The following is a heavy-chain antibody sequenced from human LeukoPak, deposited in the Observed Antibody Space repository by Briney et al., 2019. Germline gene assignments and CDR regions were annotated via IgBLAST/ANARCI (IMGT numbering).Heavy chain of an antibody. V-gene: IGHV1-2*02. D-gene: IGHD6-19*01. Sequence: ASVKVSCKASGGTFSSYAISWVRQAPGQGLEWMGWINPNSGGTNYAQKFQGRVTMTRDTSISTAYMELSRLRSDDTAVYYCAREAIAVAGSTDYYYMDVWGKGTTVTISS. CDR1: GGTFSSYA. CDR2: INPNSGGT. CDR3: AREAIAVAGSTDYYYMDV. J-gene: IGHJ6*03.